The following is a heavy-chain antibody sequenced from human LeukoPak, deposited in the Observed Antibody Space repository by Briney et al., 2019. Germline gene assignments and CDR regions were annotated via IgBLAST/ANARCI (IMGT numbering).Heavy chain of an antibody. J-gene: IGHJ4*02. V-gene: IGHV3-48*03. CDR2: VSTSGSTI. CDR3: ARDGSSWYRTGEYYFDY. D-gene: IGHD6-13*01. CDR1: GFIFSSYE. Sequence: QAGGSLRLSCVASGFIFSSYEMIWVRQAPGMGLEWISWVSTSGSTIHYADSVEGRFTISRDNAKNSLYLQMNSLRAEDTAVYYCARDGSSWYRTGEYYFDYWGQGTLVTVSS.